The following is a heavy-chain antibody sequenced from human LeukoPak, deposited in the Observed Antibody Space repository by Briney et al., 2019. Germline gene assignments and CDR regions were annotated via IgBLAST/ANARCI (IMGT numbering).Heavy chain of an antibody. J-gene: IGHJ4*02. CDR3: ARLFGGVTTFDS. CDR1: GFTFSSYW. D-gene: IGHD2-8*02. Sequence: GGSLRLSCIASGFTFSSYWMSWVRQPPGRGLQWVASMRGDASYIYYVDSVKGRFTISRDNARNSLYLQMNSLRPEDTAIYYCARLFGGVTTFDSWGQGALVTVSS. V-gene: IGHV3-7*01. CDR2: MRGDASYI.